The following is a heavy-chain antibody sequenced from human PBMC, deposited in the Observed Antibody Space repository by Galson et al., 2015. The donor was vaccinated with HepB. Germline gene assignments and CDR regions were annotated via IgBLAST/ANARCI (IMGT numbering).Heavy chain of an antibody. V-gene: IGHV5-10-1*01. J-gene: IGHJ3*02. CDR2: IDPSDSYT. D-gene: IGHD2-15*01. CDR1: GYSFTSYW. CDR3: ARQGGYCSGGSCYSDAFDI. Sequence: QSGAEVKKPGESLRISCKGSGYSFTSYWISWVRQMPGKGLEWMGRIDPSDSYTNYSPSFQGHVTISADKSISTAYLPWSSLKASDTAMYYCARQGGYCSGGSCYSDAFDIWSQGTMVTVSS.